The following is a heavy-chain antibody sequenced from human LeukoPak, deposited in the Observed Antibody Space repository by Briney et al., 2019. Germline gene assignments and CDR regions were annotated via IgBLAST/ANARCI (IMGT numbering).Heavy chain of an antibody. D-gene: IGHD4-17*01. CDR2: IYYSGST. V-gene: IGHV4-59*01. CDR3: AKMTTVTTKAVDY. Sequence: SETLSLTCTVSGGSISSYYWSWIRQPPGKGLEWIGYIYYSGSTNYNPSLKSRVTISVDTSKNQFSLKLSSVTAADTAVYYCAKMTTVTTKAVDYWGQGTLVTVSS. J-gene: IGHJ4*02. CDR1: GGSISSYY.